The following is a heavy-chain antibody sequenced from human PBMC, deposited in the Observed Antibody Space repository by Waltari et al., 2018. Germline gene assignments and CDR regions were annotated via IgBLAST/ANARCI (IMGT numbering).Heavy chain of an antibody. CDR2: IKVGLDV. V-gene: IGHV4-61*02. J-gene: IGHJ4*02. CDR3: ARXRTLGXWNTFRQFLFDX. Sequence: LQESGRXLVXXSQTLSXTCTXSGESIRNGDFHWSWVRQSPGKGREWRGRIKVGLDVXYSPSXKGRIIISEDXSKNQFSLKLKSVTATEXAVYFCARXRTLGXWNTFRQFLFDXWGPGALVTVSS. D-gene: IGHD3-3*01. CDR1: GESIRNGDFH.